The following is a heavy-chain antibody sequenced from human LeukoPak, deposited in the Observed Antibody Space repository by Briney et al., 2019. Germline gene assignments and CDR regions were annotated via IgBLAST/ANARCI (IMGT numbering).Heavy chain of an antibody. D-gene: IGHD5-24*01. V-gene: IGHV4-4*07. CDR2: IYASGST. Sequence: SETLSLTCTVSGGSISTYYWSWIRQAAGKGLEWIGRIYASGSTNYNPSLKSRVTMSVDTSKNQFSLKLNSVTAADTAVYYCASNYKMATSDAFDIWGQGTMVTVSS. CDR3: ASNYKMATSDAFDI. CDR1: GGSISTYY. J-gene: IGHJ3*02.